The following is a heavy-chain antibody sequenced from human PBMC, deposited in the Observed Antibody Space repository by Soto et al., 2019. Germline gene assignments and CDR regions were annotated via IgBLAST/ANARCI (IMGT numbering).Heavy chain of an antibody. CDR1: GFTFTRYS. J-gene: IGHJ6*02. D-gene: IGHD6-6*01. CDR3: ARDLYSSSPGGMDV. CDR2: ISSTTNYI. Sequence: XGSLILSCAASGFTFTRYSMNLVRQAPGKGLEWVSSISSTTNYIYYGDSVKGRFTISRDNAKNSLYLQMNSLRAEDTAVYYCARDLYSSSPGGMDVWAQGTTVTVSS. V-gene: IGHV3-21*01.